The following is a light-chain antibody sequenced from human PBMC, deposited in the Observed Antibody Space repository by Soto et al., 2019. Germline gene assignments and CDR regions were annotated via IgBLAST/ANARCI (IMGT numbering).Light chain of an antibody. CDR3: QQYLGA. CDR2: DAS. V-gene: IGKV1-33*01. J-gene: IGKJ2*01. CDR1: HDISNY. Sequence: DIQMTQSPSSLSASVRDRITITCQASHDISNYLNWYQQKPGKVPKLLIYDASNLETGVPSRFSGSGSGTDFTFTISSLQPEDIATYYCQQYLGAFGQGTKLEI.